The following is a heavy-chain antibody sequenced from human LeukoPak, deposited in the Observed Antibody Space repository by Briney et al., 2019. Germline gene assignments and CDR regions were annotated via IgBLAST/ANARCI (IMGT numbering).Heavy chain of an antibody. CDR2: ITWNSGDI. CDR3: AKLTVPSSPYLSY. J-gene: IGHJ4*01. Sequence: TGGSLRLSCAASGFTFEDYAMHWVRQAPGKGLEWVSGITWNSGDIGYADSVKGRFTISRDNSKNSLYLQMNSLRPEDTALYYCAKLTVPSSPYLSYWGHGTQVTVSS. D-gene: IGHD4-17*01. CDR1: GFTFEDYA. V-gene: IGHV3-9*01.